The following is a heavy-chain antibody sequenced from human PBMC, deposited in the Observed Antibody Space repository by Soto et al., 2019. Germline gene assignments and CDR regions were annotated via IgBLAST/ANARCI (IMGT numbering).Heavy chain of an antibody. CDR3: ARLFGSGWRAESFQH. D-gene: IGHD6-19*01. J-gene: IGHJ1*01. V-gene: IGHV4-39*01. CDR1: GGSISSSSYY. CDR2: IYYSGST. Sequence: QLQLQESGPGLVKPSETLSLTCTVSGGSISSSSYYWGWIRQPPGKGLEWIGSIYYSGSTYYNPSLKSRVTISVDTSKNQFSLKLGSVTAADTAVYYCARLFGSGWRAESFQHWGQGTLVTVSS.